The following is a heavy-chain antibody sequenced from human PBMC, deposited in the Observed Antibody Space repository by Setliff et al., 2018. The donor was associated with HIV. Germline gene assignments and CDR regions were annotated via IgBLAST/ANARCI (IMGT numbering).Heavy chain of an antibody. J-gene: IGHJ3*02. CDR2: INAGDGNT. V-gene: IGHV1-3*01. Sequence: GASVKVSCKASGYIFSNFAMHWVRQVPGPRLEWMGWINAGDGNTKYSQNIQGRVTITADKSTSTAYMELSSLRSEDTAVYYCARDLGATNAFDIWGQGTMVTVS. CDR3: ARDLGATNAFDI. D-gene: IGHD5-12*01. CDR1: GYIFSNFA.